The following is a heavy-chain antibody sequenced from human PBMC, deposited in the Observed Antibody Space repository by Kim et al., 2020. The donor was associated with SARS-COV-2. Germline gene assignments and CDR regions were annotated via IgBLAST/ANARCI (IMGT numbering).Heavy chain of an antibody. V-gene: IGHV3-11*04. Sequence: GGSLRLSCAASGFTFSDYYMSWIRQAPGKGLEWVSYISSSGSTIYYADSVKGRFTISRDNAKNSLYLQMNSLRAEDTAVYYCARDFSVVAATNDGGFYYYYYGMDVWGQGTTVTVSS. CDR2: ISSSGSTI. CDR1: GFTFSDYY. CDR3: ARDFSVVAATNDGGFYYYYYGMDV. D-gene: IGHD2-15*01. J-gene: IGHJ6*02.